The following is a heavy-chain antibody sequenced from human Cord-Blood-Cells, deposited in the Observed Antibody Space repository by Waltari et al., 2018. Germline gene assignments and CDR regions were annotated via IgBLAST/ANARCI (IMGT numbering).Heavy chain of an antibody. CDR1: GFTFSSYG. CDR3: ARDPAPGIAAAGDAFDI. D-gene: IGHD6-13*01. J-gene: IGHJ3*02. V-gene: IGHV3-33*01. CDR2: IWYDGSNK. Sequence: QVQLVESGVGVVQPGRSLRLSCAASGFTFSSYGLHWFRPAPAQGLAWGAVIWYDGSNKDYADAVKGRFTISRDNSKNTLYLQMNSLRAEDTAVYYWARDPAPGIAAAGDAFDIWGQGTMVTVSS.